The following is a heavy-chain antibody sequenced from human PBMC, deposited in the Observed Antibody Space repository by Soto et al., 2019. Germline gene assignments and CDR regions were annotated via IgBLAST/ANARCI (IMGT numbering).Heavy chain of an antibody. J-gene: IGHJ4*02. CDR2: FYYTGSI. CDR1: GCALSIGLYN. CDR3: ARARYVSPPLYHFDS. V-gene: IGHV4-31*02. Sequence: SLTWTVSGCALSIGLYNWNWIRQHPGRGLAWIGSFYYTGSIDYNPSLQSRVTISTDTSKGPLSLKMTSLTAADTALYYCARARYVSPPLYHFDSWGRGVLVTVSS. D-gene: IGHD3-16*01.